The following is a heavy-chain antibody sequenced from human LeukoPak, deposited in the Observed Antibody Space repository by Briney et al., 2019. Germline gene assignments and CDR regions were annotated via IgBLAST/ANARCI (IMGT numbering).Heavy chain of an antibody. J-gene: IGHJ4*02. D-gene: IGHD1-1*01. CDR1: GYNFRNHG. CDR2: ISHYT. V-gene: IGHV1-18*01. Sequence: ASVKVSCKASGYNFRNHGITWVRQAPGQGLEWMGWISHYTNYPQKFQGRVTMTTDTSTSTAYMELRSPRSDDTAMYYCVRMRVPSDDVDFDYWGQGILVTVSS. CDR3: VRMRVPSDDVDFDY.